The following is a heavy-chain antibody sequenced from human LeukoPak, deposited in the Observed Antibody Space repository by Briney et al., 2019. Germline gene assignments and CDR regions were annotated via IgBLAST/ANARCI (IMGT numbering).Heavy chain of an antibody. J-gene: IGHJ4*02. V-gene: IGHV3-21*01. Sequence: GGSLGLSCAASGFTFSSYSMNWVRQAPGKGLEWVSSISSSSSYIYYADSVKGRFTISRDNAKNLLYLQMNSLRAEDTAVYYCARVPFGRFSFDYWGQGTLVTVSS. CDR1: GFTFSSYS. CDR2: ISSSSSYI. CDR3: ARVPFGRFSFDY. D-gene: IGHD1-14*01.